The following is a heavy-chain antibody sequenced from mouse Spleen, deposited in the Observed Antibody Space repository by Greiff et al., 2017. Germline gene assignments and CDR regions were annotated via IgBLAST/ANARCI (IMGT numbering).Heavy chain of an antibody. CDR2: INPSSGYT. J-gene: IGHJ2*01. V-gene: IGHV1-4*01. Sequence: VQLQQSGAELARPGASVKMSCKASGYTFTSYTMHWVKQRPGQGLEWIGYINPSSGYTKYNQKFKDKATLTADKSSSTAYMQLSSLTSEDSAVYYCARSELTGTYYFDYWGQGTTLTVSS. D-gene: IGHD4-1*01. CDR3: ARSELTGTYYFDY. CDR1: GYTFTSYT.